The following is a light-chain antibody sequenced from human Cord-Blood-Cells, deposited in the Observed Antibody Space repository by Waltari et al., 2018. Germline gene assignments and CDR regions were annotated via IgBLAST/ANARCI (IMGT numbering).Light chain of an antibody. J-gene: IGLJ3*02. CDR2: RNN. Sequence: QSVLTQPPPASGTPGQRVTISCSGSSSNIGSNYVYWYQQLPGTAPKPLIYRNNQRPSGVPDRFSGSKSGTSASLAISGLRSEDEADYYCAAWDDSLSGWVFGGGTKLTVL. V-gene: IGLV1-47*01. CDR1: SSNIGSNY. CDR3: AAWDDSLSGWV.